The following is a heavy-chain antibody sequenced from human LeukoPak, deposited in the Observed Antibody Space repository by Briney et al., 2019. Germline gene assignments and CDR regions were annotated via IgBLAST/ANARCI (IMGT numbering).Heavy chain of an antibody. CDR2: INPNSGGT. D-gene: IGHD1-26*01. Sequence: ASVGVSCKASGYTFTGYYMHWVRQAPGQGLEWMGWINPNSGGTNYAQKFQGRVTMTRDTSISTAYMELSRLRSDDTAVYYCAREDSGGSYCFFSWGQGTLVTVSS. CDR3: AREDSGGSYCFFS. J-gene: IGHJ5*02. V-gene: IGHV1-2*02. CDR1: GYTFTGYY.